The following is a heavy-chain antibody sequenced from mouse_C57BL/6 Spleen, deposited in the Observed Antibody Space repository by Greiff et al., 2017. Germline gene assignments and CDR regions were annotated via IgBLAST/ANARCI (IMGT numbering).Heavy chain of an antibody. J-gene: IGHJ1*03. V-gene: IGHV1-62-2*01. D-gene: IGHD2-4*01. CDR3: ARHELLYYDYDDWYFDV. CDR2: FYPGSGSI. CDR1: GYTFTEYT. Sequence: QVQLKQSGAELVKPGASVKLSCKASGYTFTEYTIHWVKQRSGQGLEWIGWFYPGSGSIKYNEKFKDKATLTADKSSSTVYMELSRLTSEDSAVYFCARHELLYYDYDDWYFDVWGTGTTVTVSS.